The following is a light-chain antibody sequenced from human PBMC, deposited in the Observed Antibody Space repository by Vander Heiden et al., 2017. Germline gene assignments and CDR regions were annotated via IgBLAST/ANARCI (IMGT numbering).Light chain of an antibody. V-gene: IGKV3-20*01. Sequence: EIVLTQSPGTLSLSPGERGTLSCRASQSFSSNYLAWYQQKPGQAPRLLIYGATNRATGIPDRFSGSGSGTDFTLTISRLEPEDFAVYYCQQYHASPRTFRQGTNVEIK. CDR1: QSFSSNY. CDR2: GAT. CDR3: QQYHASPRT. J-gene: IGKJ1*01.